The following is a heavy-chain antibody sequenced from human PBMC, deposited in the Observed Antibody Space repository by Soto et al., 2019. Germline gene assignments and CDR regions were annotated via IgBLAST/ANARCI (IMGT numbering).Heavy chain of an antibody. CDR3: ARENSVQAWLHHFDH. V-gene: IGHV3-48*03. J-gene: IGHJ4*02. CDR1: GFSFSSFA. D-gene: IGHD5-18*01. CDR2: ISDDGASI. Sequence: GGSLRLSCEASGFSFSSFAMNWVRQAPGRGLEWVSYISDDGASIYYADSLKGRFTISRDNAKNSLSLQMNNLRAEDTAVYYCARENSVQAWLHHFDHWGRGTLVTVSS.